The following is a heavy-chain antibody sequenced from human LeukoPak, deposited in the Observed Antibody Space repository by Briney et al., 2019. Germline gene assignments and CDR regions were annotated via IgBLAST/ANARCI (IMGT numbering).Heavy chain of an antibody. J-gene: IGHJ2*01. CDR3: ARENYYDSSGYYYMFWYFDL. V-gene: IGHV3-21*01. CDR1: GFSFSSYS. CDR2: ISSSSSYI. Sequence: GGSLRLSCAASGFSFSSYSMTWVRQAPGKGLEWVSSISSSSSYIYYADSVKGRFTISRDNAKNSLYLQMNSLRAEDTAVYYCARENYYDSSGYYYMFWYFDLWGRGTLVTVSS. D-gene: IGHD3-22*01.